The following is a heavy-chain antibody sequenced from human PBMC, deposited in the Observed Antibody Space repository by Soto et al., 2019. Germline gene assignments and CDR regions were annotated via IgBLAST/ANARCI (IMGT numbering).Heavy chain of an antibody. CDR2: IKSKTDGGTT. CDR1: GFPFSTYW. Sequence: PGGSLRLSCAASGFPFSTYWMNWVRQAPGKGLEWVGRIKSKTDGGTTDYAAPVKGRFTISRDDSKNTLYLQMNSLKTEDTAVYYCTTDPVTMIVVVPSSGWGQGTLVTVSS. J-gene: IGHJ4*02. CDR3: TTDPVTMIVVVPSSG. V-gene: IGHV3-15*07. D-gene: IGHD3-22*01.